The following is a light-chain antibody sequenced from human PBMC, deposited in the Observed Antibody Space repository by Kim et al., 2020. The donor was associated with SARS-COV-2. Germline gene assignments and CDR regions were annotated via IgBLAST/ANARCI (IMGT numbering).Light chain of an antibody. CDR2: AAS. Sequence: PGETATLSCRANEIVTASSVAWYQQKPGQAPRLLIYAASSRATGVPHRFSGSGFGTDFTHTISRLEPDDIAVYYCQHCGSSLLTFGQGTKV. CDR3: QHCGSSLLT. V-gene: IGKV3-20*01. J-gene: IGKJ1*01. CDR1: EIVTASS.